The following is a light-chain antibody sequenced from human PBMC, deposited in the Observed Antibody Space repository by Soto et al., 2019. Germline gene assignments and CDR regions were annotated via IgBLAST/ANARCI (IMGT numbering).Light chain of an antibody. CDR1: QSVTGNY. Sequence: EIVLTQSPGTLSLSPGEGATLSCRASQSVTGNYLAWYQQKPGQAPRLLIHDASIRATGIPARFSGSGSGTEFTLTISSLQSEDFAVYYCQQYTNWPPKTFGQGTKVDIK. CDR3: QQYTNWPPKT. CDR2: DAS. V-gene: IGKV3-15*01. J-gene: IGKJ1*01.